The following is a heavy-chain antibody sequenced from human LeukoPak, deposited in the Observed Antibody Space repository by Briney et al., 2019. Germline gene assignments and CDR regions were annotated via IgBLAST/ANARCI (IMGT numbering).Heavy chain of an antibody. CDR1: IDSISSFY. D-gene: IGHD6-19*01. V-gene: IGHV4-59*01. J-gene: IGHJ4*02. CDR2: IYYSGST. Sequence: SETLSLTCTLSIDSISSFYSRCIPQPPGKGLECIGYIYYSGSTNYDPCLKSRVTISVDTSKNQLSLKLSSVTAADTAVYYCARDPVAGRTFDYWGQGTLVTVSS. CDR3: ARDPVAGRTFDY.